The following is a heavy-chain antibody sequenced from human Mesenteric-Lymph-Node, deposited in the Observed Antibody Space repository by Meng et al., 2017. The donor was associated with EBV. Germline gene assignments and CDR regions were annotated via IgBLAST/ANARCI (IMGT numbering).Heavy chain of an antibody. CDR2: FFHSGGS. CDR1: GGSVNIGTYY. V-gene: IGHV4-61*01. D-gene: IGHD1-7*01. Sequence: GQLKEAGPGLVKPSETLSLTCTVSGGSVNIGTYYWTWIRQSPGKGLEWIGYFFHSGGSNYNPSLKSRLTISLDKSKNQFSLKLTSVTAADTAVYFCARVSEISGTWLDCWGQGTLVTVSS. J-gene: IGHJ1*01. CDR3: ARVSEISGTWLDC.